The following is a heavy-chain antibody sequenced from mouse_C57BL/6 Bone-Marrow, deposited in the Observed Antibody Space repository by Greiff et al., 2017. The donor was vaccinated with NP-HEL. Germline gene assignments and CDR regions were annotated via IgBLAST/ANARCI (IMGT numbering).Heavy chain of an antibody. Sequence: QVQLQQSDAELVKPGASVKISCKVSGYTFTDHTIHWMKQRPEQGLEWIGYISPRDGSTKYNEKFEGKATLTADKSSSTAYMQLNSLTSEDSAVYFCANLYYGYERFAYWGQGTLVTVSA. J-gene: IGHJ3*01. D-gene: IGHD2-2*01. CDR3: ANLYYGYERFAY. CDR1: GYTFTDHT. CDR2: ISPRDGST. V-gene: IGHV1-78*01.